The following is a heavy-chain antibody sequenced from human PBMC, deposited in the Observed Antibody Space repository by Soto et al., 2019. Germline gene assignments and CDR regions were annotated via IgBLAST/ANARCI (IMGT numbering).Heavy chain of an antibody. D-gene: IGHD3-10*01. CDR3: AKGVSRGYYHYGKDV. Sequence: GGSLRLSCAASGFTFDAYAMSWVRQAPGKGLEWVSAITGSGGSTYYADSVKGRFTISRDNSRNTLYLQMTSLRAEDTALYYCAKGVSRGYYHYGKDVWGQGTTVTVSS. J-gene: IGHJ6*02. V-gene: IGHV3-23*01. CDR1: GFTFDAYA. CDR2: ITGSGGST.